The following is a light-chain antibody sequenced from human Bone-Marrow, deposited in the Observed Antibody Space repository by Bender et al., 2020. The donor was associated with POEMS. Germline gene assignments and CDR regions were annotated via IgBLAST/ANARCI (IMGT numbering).Light chain of an antibody. CDR3: AAWSDSGWV. Sequence: QSALTQPRSVSGSPGQSVTISCTGTSGDIGTYNYVSWFKHHPGKVPNLIISDVNKRPSGVPDRFSASKSGNTASLTISGLQAEDEGDYYCAAWSDSGWVFGGGTKLTVL. V-gene: IGLV2-11*01. CDR1: SGDIGTYNY. J-gene: IGLJ3*02. CDR2: DVN.